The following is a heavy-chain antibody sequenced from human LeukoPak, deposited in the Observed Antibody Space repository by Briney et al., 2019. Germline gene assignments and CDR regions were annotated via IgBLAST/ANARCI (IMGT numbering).Heavy chain of an antibody. V-gene: IGHV1-58*01. CDR1: GFTFTSSA. J-gene: IGHJ1*01. Sequence: SVKVSCKASGFTFTSSAVQWVRQARGQRLEWIGWIVVGSGNTNYAQKFQERVTITRDMSTSTAYMELSSLRSEDTAVYYCAADVLQYGYFQHWGQGTLVTVSS. CDR2: IVVGSGNT. D-gene: IGHD2/OR15-2a*01. CDR3: AADVLQYGYFQH.